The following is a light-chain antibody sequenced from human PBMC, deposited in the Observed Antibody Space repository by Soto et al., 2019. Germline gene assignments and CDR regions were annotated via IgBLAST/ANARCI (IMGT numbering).Light chain of an antibody. CDR3: QQSHALPLT. CDR1: QDIRNS. V-gene: IGKV1-33*01. Sequence: DIQMTQSPTSLSASVGDGVTITCQASQDIRNSLNWFQQKPGKAPKLLIYDASSVEAGVPSRFSGAGSGTEFTFTINSLRPEDVATYYCQQSHALPLTFGGGT. J-gene: IGKJ4*01. CDR2: DAS.